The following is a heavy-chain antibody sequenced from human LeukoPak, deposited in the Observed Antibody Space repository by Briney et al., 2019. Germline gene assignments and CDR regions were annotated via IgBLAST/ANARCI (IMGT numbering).Heavy chain of an antibody. Sequence: SETLSLTCTVSGYSISSGYYWGWIRQPPGKGLEWIGSIYHSGSTYYNPFLKSRVTISVDTSKNQFSLKLSSVTAADTAVYYCASRGDGYTQGYFDYWGQGTLVTVSS. J-gene: IGHJ4*02. D-gene: IGHD5-24*01. CDR3: ASRGDGYTQGYFDY. V-gene: IGHV4-38-2*02. CDR1: GYSISSGYY. CDR2: IYHSGST.